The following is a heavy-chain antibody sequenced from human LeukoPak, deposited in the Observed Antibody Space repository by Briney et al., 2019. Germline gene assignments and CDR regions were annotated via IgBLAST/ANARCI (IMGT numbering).Heavy chain of an antibody. CDR3: ARGDSSACPDY. J-gene: IGHJ4*02. D-gene: IGHD3-22*01. Sequence: GRSLRLSCAASGFTFDDYAMHWVRQAPGKGLEWVSGISWNSGSIGYADSVKGRFTISRDNAKNSLYLQMNSLRAEDMALYYCARGDSSACPDYWGQGTLVTVSS. CDR2: ISWNSGSI. CDR1: GFTFDDYA. V-gene: IGHV3-9*03.